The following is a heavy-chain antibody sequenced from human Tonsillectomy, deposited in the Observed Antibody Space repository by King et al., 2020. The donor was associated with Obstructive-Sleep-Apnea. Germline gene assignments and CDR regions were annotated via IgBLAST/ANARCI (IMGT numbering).Heavy chain of an antibody. J-gene: IGHJ4*02. V-gene: IGHV1-24*01. CDR3: ATGPTYYYDSSGYYPFDY. CDR2: FDPEDGET. CDR1: GYTLTELS. D-gene: IGHD3-22*01. Sequence: QLVQSGAEVKKPGASVKVSCKVSGYTLTELSMHWVRQAPGKGLEWTGGFDPEDGETIYAQKFQGRVTMTEDTSTDTAYMELSSLRSEDTAVYYCATGPTYYYDSSGYYPFDYWGQGTLVTVSS.